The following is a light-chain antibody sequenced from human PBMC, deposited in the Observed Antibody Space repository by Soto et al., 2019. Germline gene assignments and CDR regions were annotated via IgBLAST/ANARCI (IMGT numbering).Light chain of an antibody. CDR3: IQGTLPYS. CDR2: KVS. CDR1: QSLVYSDGNTY. J-gene: IGKJ2*03. V-gene: IGKV2-30*01. Sequence: DVVMTQSPLSLPVTLGQPASISCRSSQSLVYSDGNTYLSWFQQRPGQSPRRLIYKVSNRDSGVPDIFSGSGSGAEFTLEIGRLEVEDVGVYYCIQGTLPYSFGQGTKLEIK.